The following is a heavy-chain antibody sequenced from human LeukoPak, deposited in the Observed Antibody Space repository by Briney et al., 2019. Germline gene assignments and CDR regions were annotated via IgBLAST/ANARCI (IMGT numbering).Heavy chain of an antibody. CDR1: GDSISSGDYY. Sequence: SETLSLTCTVSGDSISSGDYYWSWIRQPAGKGLEWIGRISSSGSTNYNPSLKSRVTISVDTSKNQFSLKLSSVTAADTAVYYCARDGYYYDSSGYYYFDYWGQGTLVTVSS. CDR3: ARDGYYYDSSGYYYFDY. CDR2: ISSSGST. J-gene: IGHJ4*02. V-gene: IGHV4-61*02. D-gene: IGHD3-22*01.